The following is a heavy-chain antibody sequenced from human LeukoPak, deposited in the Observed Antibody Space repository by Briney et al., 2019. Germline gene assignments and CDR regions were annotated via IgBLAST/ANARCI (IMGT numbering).Heavy chain of an antibody. Sequence: PSETLSLTCAVYGGSFSGYYWSWIRQPPGKGLEWIGEINHSGSTNYNPSLKSRVTISVDTSKNQFSLKLSSVTAADTAVYYCARDGGSSWTDYYYMDVWGKGTTVTVSS. CDR3: ARDGGSSWTDYYYMDV. J-gene: IGHJ6*03. D-gene: IGHD6-13*01. CDR1: GGSFSGYY. V-gene: IGHV4-34*01. CDR2: INHSGST.